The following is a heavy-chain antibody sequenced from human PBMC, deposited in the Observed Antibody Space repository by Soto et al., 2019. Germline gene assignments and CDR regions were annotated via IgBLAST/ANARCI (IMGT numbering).Heavy chain of an antibody. D-gene: IGHD3-22*01. Sequence: GGSLRLSCAASGFTFSSYGMHWVRQAPGKGLEWVAVISYDGSNKYYADSVKGRFTISRDNSKNTLYLQMNSLRAEDTAVYYCVKDSSGYYSYFDYWGQGTLVTVSS. CDR2: ISYDGSNK. J-gene: IGHJ4*02. CDR3: VKDSSGYYSYFDY. V-gene: IGHV3-30*18. CDR1: GFTFSSYG.